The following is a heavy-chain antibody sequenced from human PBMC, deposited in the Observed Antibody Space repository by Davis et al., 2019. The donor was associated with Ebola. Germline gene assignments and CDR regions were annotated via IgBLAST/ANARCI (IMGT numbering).Heavy chain of an antibody. D-gene: IGHD3-10*01. CDR2: ISSSGSAI. J-gene: IGHJ4*02. Sequence: GGSLRLSCAASGFTFSDYYMSWIRQAPGKGLEWVSYISSSGSAIHNADSVKGRFTISRDNSKNTLYLQMGSLRAEDMAVYYCARAAFPYYYGSGSPYYFDYWGQGTLVTVSS. CDR3: ARAAFPYYYGSGSPYYFDY. V-gene: IGHV3-11*04. CDR1: GFTFSDYY.